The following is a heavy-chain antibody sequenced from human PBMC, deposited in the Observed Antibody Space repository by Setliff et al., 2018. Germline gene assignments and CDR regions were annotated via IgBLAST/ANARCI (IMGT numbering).Heavy chain of an antibody. CDR2: IYPGNADT. CDR3: ARRGERFFNWFDP. Sequence: GESLKIFCKGSGYSFSNFWIAWVRQTPGKGLEWMGTIYPGNADTRYSPSFQGQVTISTDTSINTAFLQWNNLKASDTAVYYCARRGERFFNWFDPWGQGTLVTVSS. J-gene: IGHJ5*02. V-gene: IGHV5-51*01. CDR1: GYSFSNFW. D-gene: IGHD2-21*01.